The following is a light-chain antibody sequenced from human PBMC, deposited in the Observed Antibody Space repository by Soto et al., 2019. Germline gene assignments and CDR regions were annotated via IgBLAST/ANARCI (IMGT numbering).Light chain of an antibody. CDR2: DVS. CDR3: SSYTSSTTYV. J-gene: IGLJ1*01. CDR1: ISDVGGYSY. V-gene: IGLV2-14*03. Sequence: ALTQPASVSGSPGQSITISCTGTISDVGGYSYVSWYQQLPGKAPKLMIYDVSNRPSGVSNRFSGSKSGNTASLTISGLQAEDEADYYCSSYTSSTTYVFGTGTRSPS.